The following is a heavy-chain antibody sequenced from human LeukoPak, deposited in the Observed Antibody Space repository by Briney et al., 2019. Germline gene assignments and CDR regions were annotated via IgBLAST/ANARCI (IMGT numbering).Heavy chain of an antibody. Sequence: SETLSLTCTVSGGSISSYYWSWIRQPPGKGLEWIGYIYYSGSTNYNPSLKSRVTISVDTSKNQFSLKLSSVTAADTAVYYCARDPSGPYGGPFDYWGQGTLVTVSS. CDR1: GGSISSYY. D-gene: IGHD4/OR15-4a*01. J-gene: IGHJ4*02. CDR2: IYYSGST. CDR3: ARDPSGPYGGPFDY. V-gene: IGHV4-59*01.